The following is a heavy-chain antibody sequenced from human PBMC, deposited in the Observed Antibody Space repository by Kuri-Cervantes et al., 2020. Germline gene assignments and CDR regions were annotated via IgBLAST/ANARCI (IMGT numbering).Heavy chain of an antibody. J-gene: IGHJ4*02. CDR1: GGSISSGDYY. CDR3: ARANGDYYFDY. D-gene: IGHD4-17*01. CDR2: IYYSGST. Sequence: LRLSCTVSGGSISSGDYYWSWIRQPPGKGLEWIGYIYYSGSTYYNPSLKSRVTISVDTSKNQFSLKVNSVTAADTAVYYCARANGDYYFDYWGQGTLVTVSS. V-gene: IGHV4-30-4*01.